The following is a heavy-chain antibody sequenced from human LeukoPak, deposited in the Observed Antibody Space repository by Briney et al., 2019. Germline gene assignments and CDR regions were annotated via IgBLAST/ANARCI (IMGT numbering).Heavy chain of an antibody. Sequence: GGSLRLSCAASGFTLSSYAMSWVRQAPGKGLEWVSAISGSGGSTYYADSVKGRFTISRDNSKNTLYLQMNSLRAEDTAVFYCAKAGRRIAVAGYFDYWGQGTLVTVSS. D-gene: IGHD6-19*01. CDR2: ISGSGGST. CDR3: AKAGRRIAVAGYFDY. V-gene: IGHV3-23*01. CDR1: GFTLSSYA. J-gene: IGHJ4*02.